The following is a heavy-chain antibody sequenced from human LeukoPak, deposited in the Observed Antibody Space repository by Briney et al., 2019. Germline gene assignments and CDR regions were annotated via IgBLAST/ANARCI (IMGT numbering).Heavy chain of an antibody. V-gene: IGHV1-18*04. Sequence: GASVKVSCKASGYTFTSYGMSWVRQAPGQGLEWMGWINAYNGNTNYAQKLQGRVTMTTDTSTSTAYMELRSLRSDDTAVYYCARVNMGRGWPNYYHYGMDVWGKGTTVTVSS. CDR3: ARVNMGRGWPNYYHYGMDV. D-gene: IGHD6-19*01. CDR2: INAYNGNT. CDR1: GYTFTSYG. J-gene: IGHJ6*04.